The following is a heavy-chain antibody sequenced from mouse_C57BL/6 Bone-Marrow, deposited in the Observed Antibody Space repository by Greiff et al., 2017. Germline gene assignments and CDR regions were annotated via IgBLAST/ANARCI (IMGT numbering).Heavy chain of an antibody. Sequence: QVQLQQSGAELVRPGASVTLSCKASGYTFTDYEMHWVKQTPVHGLEWIGAIYPETGGTAYNQKFKGKAILTADKSSSTAYMELRSLTSEDSAVYYCTREAPITTVVAPYWGQGTLVTVSA. J-gene: IGHJ3*01. CDR1: GYTFTDYE. CDR3: TREAPITTVVAPY. CDR2: IYPETGGT. V-gene: IGHV1-15*01. D-gene: IGHD1-1*01.